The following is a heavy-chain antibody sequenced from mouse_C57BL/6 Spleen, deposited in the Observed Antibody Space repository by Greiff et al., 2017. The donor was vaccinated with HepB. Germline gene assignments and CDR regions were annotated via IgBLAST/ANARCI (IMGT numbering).Heavy chain of an antibody. CDR2: IDPSDSYT. CDR3: ASGEGFAY. CDR1: GYTFTSYW. Sequence: QVQLQQPGAELVKPGASVKLSCKASGYTFTSYWMQWVKQRPGQGLEWIGEIDPSDSYTNYNQKFKGKATLTVDTSSSTAYMQLSSLTSEDSAVYYCASGEGFAYWGQGTLVTVSA. J-gene: IGHJ3*01. V-gene: IGHV1-50*01.